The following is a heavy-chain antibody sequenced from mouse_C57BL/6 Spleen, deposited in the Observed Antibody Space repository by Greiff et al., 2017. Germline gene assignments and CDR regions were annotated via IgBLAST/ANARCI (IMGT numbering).Heavy chain of an antibody. CDR2: ISSGSSTI. CDR3: ARLCYGSSYLYFDY. CDR1: GFTFSDYG. D-gene: IGHD1-1*01. V-gene: IGHV5-17*01. Sequence: EVMLVESGGGLVKPGGSLKLSCAASGFTFSDYGMHWVRQAPEQGLEWVAYISSGSSTIYYADTVKGRFTISRDNAKNTLFLQMTSLRSEDTAMYYCARLCYGSSYLYFDYWGQGTTLTVSS. J-gene: IGHJ2*01.